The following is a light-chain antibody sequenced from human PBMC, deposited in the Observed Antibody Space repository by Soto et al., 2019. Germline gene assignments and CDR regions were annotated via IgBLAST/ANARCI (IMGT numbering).Light chain of an antibody. J-gene: IGKJ1*01. V-gene: IGKV3-20*01. Sequence: EIVLTQSPGTLSLSPGERATLSCRASQSVYNNYLAWYQHKPGQAPRLLIYAASSRATGIPDRFSGSGSGTDFTLTISRLEPEDFSVYYCQPYGTSSWTFXQGTKADIK. CDR1: QSVYNNY. CDR3: QPYGTSSWT. CDR2: AAS.